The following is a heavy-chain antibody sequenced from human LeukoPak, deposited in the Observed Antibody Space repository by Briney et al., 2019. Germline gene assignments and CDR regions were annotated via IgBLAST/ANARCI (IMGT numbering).Heavy chain of an antibody. D-gene: IGHD6-13*01. J-gene: IGHJ4*02. CDR1: GGSFSGYY. Sequence: SETLSLTCAVDGGSFSGYYWGWIRQPPGKGLEWIGEINPSGSTDYNPSLKSRVTISVDTSKNQFSLKLSSVTAADTAVYYCARGLRSTYSYYFDYWGQGTLVTVSS. V-gene: IGHV4-34*01. CDR2: INPSGST. CDR3: ARGLRSTYSYYFDY.